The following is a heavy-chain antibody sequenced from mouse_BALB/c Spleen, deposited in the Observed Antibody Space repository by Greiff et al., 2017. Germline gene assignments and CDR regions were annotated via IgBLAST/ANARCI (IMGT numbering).Heavy chain of an antibody. CDR2: ISYDGSN. D-gene: IGHD2-1*01. V-gene: IGHV3-6*02. J-gene: IGHJ1*01. CDR1: GYSITSGYY. Sequence: EVQLQESGPGLVKPSQSLSLTCSVTGYSITSGYYWNWIRQFPGNKLEWMGYISYDGSNNYNPSLKNRISITRDTSKNQFFLKLNSVTTEDTATYYCARGDYGNYWYFDVWGAGTTVTVSS. CDR3: ARGDYGNYWYFDV.